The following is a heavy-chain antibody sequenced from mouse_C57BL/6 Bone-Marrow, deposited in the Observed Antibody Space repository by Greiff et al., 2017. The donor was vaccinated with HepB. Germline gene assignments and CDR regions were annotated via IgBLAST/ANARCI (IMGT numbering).Heavy chain of an antibody. CDR2: IYPGDGDT. CDR1: GYAFSSSW. Sequence: PLQQSGPELVKPGASVNISCKASGYAFSSSWMNWVKQRPGKGLEWIGRIYPGDGDTNYNGKFKGKATLTADKSSSTAYMQLSSLTSEDSAVYFCARTSIYYDYDRSYYYAMDYWGQVTSVTVSS. CDR3: ARTSIYYDYDRSYYYAMDY. D-gene: IGHD2-4*01. V-gene: IGHV1-82*01. J-gene: IGHJ4*01.